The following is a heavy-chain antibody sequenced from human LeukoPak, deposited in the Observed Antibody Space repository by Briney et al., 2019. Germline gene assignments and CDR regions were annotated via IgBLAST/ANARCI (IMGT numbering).Heavy chain of an antibody. CDR2: ISAYNGNT. J-gene: IGHJ4*02. V-gene: IGHV1-18*01. CDR3: ARRHSSGWPYYFDY. D-gene: IGHD6-19*01. Sequence: ASVKVSCKASGYTFTSYGISWVRQAPGQGLEWMGWISAYNGNTNYAQKLQGRVTVTTDTSTSTAYMELRSLRSDDTAVYYCARRHSSGWPYYFDYWGQGTLATVSS. CDR1: GYTFTSYG.